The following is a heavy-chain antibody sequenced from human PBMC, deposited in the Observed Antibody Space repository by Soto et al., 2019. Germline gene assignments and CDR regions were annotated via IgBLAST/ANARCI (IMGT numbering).Heavy chain of an antibody. Sequence: EVHLLESGGGLVQPGGSLRLSCVASGFTFSSYTMYWVRQVPGKGLEWVSDISESGAITHYADSVKGRFTISRAEPKSTLYLQMHTLRGDDTAVYYCAKAKYTGISKTLDYWGQGTLVTVST. D-gene: IGHD1-26*01. CDR2: ISESGAIT. J-gene: IGHJ4*02. V-gene: IGHV3-23*01. CDR1: GFTFSSYT. CDR3: AKAKYTGISKTLDY.